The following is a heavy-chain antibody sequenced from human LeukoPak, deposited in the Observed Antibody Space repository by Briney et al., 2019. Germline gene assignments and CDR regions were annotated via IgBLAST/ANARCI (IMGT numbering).Heavy chain of an antibody. CDR3: ARAAVVIDWFDP. J-gene: IGHJ5*02. CDR1: GSTFSDYY. CDR2: ISSSGSTI. D-gene: IGHD3-22*01. Sequence: GGSLRLSCAASGSTFSDYYMSWIRQAPGKGLEWVSYISSSGSTIYYADSVKGRFTISRDNAKNSLYLQMNSLRAEDTAVYYCARAAVVIDWFDPWGQGTLVTVSS. V-gene: IGHV3-11*04.